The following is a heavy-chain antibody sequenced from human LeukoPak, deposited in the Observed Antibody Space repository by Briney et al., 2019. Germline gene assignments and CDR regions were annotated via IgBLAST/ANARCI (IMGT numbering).Heavy chain of an antibody. CDR3: ARDRSSTTRQYYYYGMDV. CDR2: IIPIFGTA. Sequence: SVKVSCRASGGTFSSYAISWVRQAPGQGLEWMGGIIPIFGTANYAQKFQGRVTITADESTSTAYMELSSLRSEDTAVYYCARDRSSTTRQYYYYGMDVWGQGTTVTVSS. V-gene: IGHV1-69*13. J-gene: IGHJ6*02. D-gene: IGHD2-2*01. CDR1: GGTFSSYA.